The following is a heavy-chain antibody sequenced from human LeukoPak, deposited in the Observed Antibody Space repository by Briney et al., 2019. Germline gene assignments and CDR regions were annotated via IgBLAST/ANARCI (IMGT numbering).Heavy chain of an antibody. Sequence: GGSLRLSCAASGFTFSSYGMHWVRQAPGKGLEWVAVISYDGSNKYYADSVKGRFTISRDNSKNTLYLQMNSLRAEDTAVYYCAKAGFSGSDFDYWGQGTLVTVSS. CDR2: ISYDGSNK. D-gene: IGHD1-26*01. J-gene: IGHJ4*02. CDR1: GFTFSSYG. CDR3: AKAGFSGSDFDY. V-gene: IGHV3-30*18.